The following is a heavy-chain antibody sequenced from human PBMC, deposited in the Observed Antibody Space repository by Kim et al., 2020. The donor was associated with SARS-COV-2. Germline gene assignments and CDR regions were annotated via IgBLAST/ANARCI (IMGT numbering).Heavy chain of an antibody. V-gene: IGHV3-23*01. D-gene: IGHD3-16*01. J-gene: IGHJ4*02. CDR3: AKEGEMITFGGAIDY. Sequence: DSVKGRFTISRDNSKNTLYLQMNSLRAEDTAVYYCAKEGEMITFGGAIDYWGQGTLVTVSS.